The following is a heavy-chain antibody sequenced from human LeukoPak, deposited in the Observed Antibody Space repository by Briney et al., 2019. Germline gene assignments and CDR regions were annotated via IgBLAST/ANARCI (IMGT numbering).Heavy chain of an antibody. Sequence: GGPLTLSCAASGFTFSSYAMHWLRQAPRKGVAWVAVISYDGSNKYYADSVKGRFTISRDNSKNTLYLQMNSLRAEDTAVYYCARDRALTVVTSYYFDYWGQGTLVTVSA. CDR2: ISYDGSNK. CDR3: ARDRALTVVTSYYFDY. V-gene: IGHV3-30-3*01. CDR1: GFTFSSYA. D-gene: IGHD4-23*01. J-gene: IGHJ4*02.